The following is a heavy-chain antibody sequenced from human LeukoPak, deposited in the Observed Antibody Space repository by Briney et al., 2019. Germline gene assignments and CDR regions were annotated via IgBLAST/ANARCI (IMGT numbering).Heavy chain of an antibody. Sequence: PSETLSLTCTVSGGSIRSSYYYWGWIRQPPGKGLEWVSAISGSGGSTYYADSVKGRFTISRDNSKNTLYLQMNSLRAEDTAVYYCAKEGCSSTSCSFDDYWGQGTLVTVSS. CDR3: AKEGCSSTSCSFDDY. D-gene: IGHD2-2*01. V-gene: IGHV3-23*01. J-gene: IGHJ4*02. CDR1: GGSIRSSYYY. CDR2: ISGSGGST.